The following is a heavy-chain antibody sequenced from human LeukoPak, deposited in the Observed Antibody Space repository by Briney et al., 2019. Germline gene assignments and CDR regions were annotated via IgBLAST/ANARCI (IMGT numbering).Heavy chain of an antibody. CDR3: ARGSGWYILADAFDI. CDR2: IYSGGST. Sequence: GGSLRLSCAASGFTVSSNYMSWLRQAPGRGLEWVSDIYSGGSTYYADSVKGRFTISRDNSKNTLYLQMNSLRAEDTAVYYCARGSGWYILADAFDIWGQGTMVTVSS. CDR1: GFTVSSNY. D-gene: IGHD6-19*01. J-gene: IGHJ3*02. V-gene: IGHV3-53*01.